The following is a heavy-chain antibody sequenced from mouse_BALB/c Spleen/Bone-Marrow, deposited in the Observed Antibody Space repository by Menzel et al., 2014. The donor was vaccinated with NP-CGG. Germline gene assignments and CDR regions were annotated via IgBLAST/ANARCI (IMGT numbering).Heavy chain of an antibody. CDR3: AKNQEAFDY. CDR2: INSNGGIT. D-gene: IGHD3-2*02. V-gene: IGHV5-6-3*01. Sequence: EVKLMESRGGLVQPGGSLKLSCAASGFTFSNYGMSWVRQTPDKRLELVATINSNGGITYYPDSVKGRFTISRDNAKNTLYLQMSSLKSEDTAMYYCAKNQEAFDYWGQGTTLTVSS. J-gene: IGHJ2*01. CDR1: GFTFSNYG.